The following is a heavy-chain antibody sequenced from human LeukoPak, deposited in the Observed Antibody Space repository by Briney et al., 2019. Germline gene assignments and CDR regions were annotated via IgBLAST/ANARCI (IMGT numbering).Heavy chain of an antibody. CDR2: INHSGST. D-gene: IGHD1-26*01. CDR3: ARGTGGVGATTDAYYYYGMDV. J-gene: IGHJ6*02. Sequence: SETLSLTCAVYGGSFSGYYWSWIRQPPGKGLEWIGEINHSGSTNYNPSLKSRVTISVDTSKNQFSLKLSSVTAADTAVYYCARGTGGVGATTDAYYYYGMDVWGQGTTVIVSS. CDR1: GGSFSGYY. V-gene: IGHV4-34*01.